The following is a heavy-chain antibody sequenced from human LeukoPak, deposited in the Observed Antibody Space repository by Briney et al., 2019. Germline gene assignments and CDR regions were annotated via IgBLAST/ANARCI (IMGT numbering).Heavy chain of an antibody. CDR2: MNPNSGNT. V-gene: IGHV1-8*01. CDR3: ARARSSPSGYDYDYYYYYMDV. D-gene: IGHD5-12*01. CDR1: GYTFTSYD. Sequence: ASVKVSCKASGYTFTSYDINRVRQATGQGLEWMGWMNPNSGNTGYAQKFQGRVTMTRNTSISTAYMELSSLRSEDTAVYYCARARSSPSGYDYDYYYYYMDVWGKGTTVTVSS. J-gene: IGHJ6*03.